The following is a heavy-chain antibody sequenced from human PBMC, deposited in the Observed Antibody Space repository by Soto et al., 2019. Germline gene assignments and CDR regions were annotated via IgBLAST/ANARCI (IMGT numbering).Heavy chain of an antibody. J-gene: IGHJ4*02. D-gene: IGHD1-26*01. CDR3: VRGGGVGTTWGYY. CDR2: ISSAETIV. CDR1: GYTFRGYG. Sequence: VQVVASGGGLVQPGGSLRLSCAGFGYTFRGYGMSWVRQAPGKGLECVSYISSAETIVNYADSVKGRFTISRASAKKSAFLETNRLRGEDTAVYYCVRGGGVGTTWGYYWGQGAQVTVSS. V-gene: IGHV3-48*01.